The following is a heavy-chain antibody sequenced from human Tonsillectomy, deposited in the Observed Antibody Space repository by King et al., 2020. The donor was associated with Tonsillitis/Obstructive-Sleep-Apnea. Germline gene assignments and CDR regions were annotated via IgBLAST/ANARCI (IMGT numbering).Heavy chain of an antibody. D-gene: IGHD1-1*01. Sequence: QLVQSGAEVKKPGASVKVSCKASGYTFSSYGISWVRQAPGQGLEWMGWISAYNDITNYAQKLQGRVTMTTDRSTSTAYMDLRSLRSDDTAVYYCGGGTRDNWNDEVDYFDYWGQGTLVTVSS. J-gene: IGHJ4*02. CDR2: ISAYNDIT. V-gene: IGHV1-18*01. CDR3: GGGTRDNWNDEVDYFDY. CDR1: GYTFSSYG.